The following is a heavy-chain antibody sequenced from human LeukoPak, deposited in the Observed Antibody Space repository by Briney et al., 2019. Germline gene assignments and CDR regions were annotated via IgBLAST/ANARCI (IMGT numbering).Heavy chain of an antibody. Sequence: GGSLRLSCAASGXTFSDYYVSWIRQAPGKGLESVSYISSSSSYTNYADSVKGRFTISRDNAKNSLYLQMNSLRAEDTAVYYCARGTYYYGSGSYYYFDYWGQGTLVTVSS. D-gene: IGHD3-10*01. CDR2: ISSSSSYT. J-gene: IGHJ4*02. CDR3: ARGTYYYGSGSYYYFDY. CDR1: GXTFSDYY. V-gene: IGHV3-11*05.